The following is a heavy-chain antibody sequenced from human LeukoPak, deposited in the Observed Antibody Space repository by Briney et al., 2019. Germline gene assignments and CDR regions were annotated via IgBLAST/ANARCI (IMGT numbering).Heavy chain of an antibody. CDR3: AKDRRYCSGGSCYGPLGGDSCYFDY. Sequence: GGSLRLSCAASGFDLSSHWMHWVRQAPGKGLVWLSRINGDGRNTGYADSVKGRFTISRDNSKNTLYLQMNSLRAEDTAVYYCAKDRRYCSGGSCYGPLGGDSCYFDYWGQGTLVTVSS. CDR2: INGDGRNT. D-gene: IGHD2-15*01. J-gene: IGHJ4*02. CDR1: GFDLSSHW. V-gene: IGHV3-74*01.